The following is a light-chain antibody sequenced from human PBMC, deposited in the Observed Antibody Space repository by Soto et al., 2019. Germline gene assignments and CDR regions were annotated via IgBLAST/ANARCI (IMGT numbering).Light chain of an antibody. CDR3: QQYGSSRWT. CDR2: GAS. J-gene: IGKJ1*01. Sequence: EIVLTQSPGTLSLSPGERATLSCRASQSVSSSYLAWYQQKPGQAPRLLIYGASSRATGIPDRFSGSGSGTDFTLTISRPEPEDFAVYYCQQYGSSRWTLGQGTKVEIK. CDR1: QSVSSSY. V-gene: IGKV3-20*01.